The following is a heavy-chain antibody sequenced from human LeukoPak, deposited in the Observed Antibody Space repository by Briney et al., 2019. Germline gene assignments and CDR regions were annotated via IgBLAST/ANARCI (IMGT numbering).Heavy chain of an antibody. CDR1: GYTLTELS. J-gene: IGHJ3*02. V-gene: IGHV1-24*01. Sequence: ASVKVSCKVSGYTLTELSMHWVRQAPGKGLEWMGGFDPEDGETIYAQKFQGRVTMTEDTSTDTAYMELSSLRSEDTAVYYCATGLLRYFDWFRRGPSDAFDIWGQGTMDTVSS. D-gene: IGHD3-9*01. CDR3: ATGLLRYFDWFRRGPSDAFDI. CDR2: FDPEDGET.